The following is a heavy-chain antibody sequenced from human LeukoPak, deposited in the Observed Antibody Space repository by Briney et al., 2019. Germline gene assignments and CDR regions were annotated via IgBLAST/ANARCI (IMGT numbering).Heavy chain of an antibody. CDR3: ARDGSSWGLL. D-gene: IGHD7-27*01. V-gene: IGHV4-4*07. CDR2: IYTPGSA. Sequence: PSETLSLTCTVSGGSISNYYWSWIRQPAGKGLEWIGRIYTPGSANYNPSLKSRVTMSLDTSKNLFSLKLNSVTAADTAVYYCARDGSSWGLLWGQGALVTVSS. J-gene: IGHJ4*02. CDR1: GGSISNYY.